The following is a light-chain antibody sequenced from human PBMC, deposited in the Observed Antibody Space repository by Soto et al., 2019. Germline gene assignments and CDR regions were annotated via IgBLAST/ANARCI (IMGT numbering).Light chain of an antibody. CDR1: SSDIGRYTY. CDR2: DVS. J-gene: IGLJ1*01. CDR3: SSYTSSSALVV. Sequence: QSALTQPASVSGSPGQSITISCTGTSSDIGRYTYVSWYQQHPGKAPKLMIYDVSDRPSGVSNRFSGSKSGNTASLTISGLQTEDEADYYCSSYTSSSALVVFVTGTKVTVL. V-gene: IGLV2-14*03.